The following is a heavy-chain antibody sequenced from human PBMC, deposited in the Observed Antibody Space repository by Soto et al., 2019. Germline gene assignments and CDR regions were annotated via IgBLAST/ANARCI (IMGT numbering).Heavy chain of an antibody. CDR2: INPSGGST. Sequence: ASVKVSCKASGYTFTSYYMHWVRQAPGQGLEWMGIINPSGGSTSYAQKFQGRVTMTRDTSTSTVYMELSSLRSEDTAVYYCARDRPPDNTNGVCCNFDYWGQGTLVTVSS. D-gene: IGHD2-8*01. J-gene: IGHJ4*02. V-gene: IGHV1-46*03. CDR1: GYTFTSYY. CDR3: ARDRPPDNTNGVCCNFDY.